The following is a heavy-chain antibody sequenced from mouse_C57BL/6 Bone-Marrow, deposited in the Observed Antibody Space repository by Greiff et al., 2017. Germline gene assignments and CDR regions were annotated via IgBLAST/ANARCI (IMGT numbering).Heavy chain of an antibody. CDR2: IYPSDSDT. J-gene: IGHJ4*01. CDR1: GYTFTSYW. CDR3: ATTMITTRGYYYAMDY. V-gene: IGHV1-61*01. Sequence: QVQLKQPGAELVRPGSSVKLSCKASGYTFTSYWMDWVQQRPGQGLEWIGNIYPSDSDTYYHQKFKDRATLTVDKSSSTAYMQLSSLTSEDSAVYYCATTMITTRGYYYAMDYWGQGTSVTVSS. D-gene: IGHD2-4*01.